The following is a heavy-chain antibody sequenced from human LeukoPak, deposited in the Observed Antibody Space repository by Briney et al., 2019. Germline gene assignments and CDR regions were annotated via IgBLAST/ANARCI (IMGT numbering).Heavy chain of an antibody. CDR3: ARALASSSWWGTYYFDY. V-gene: IGHV1-2*02. Sequence: ASVKISCKASGGTSSSHAINWVRQAPGQGLEWMGWINPNSGGTNYAQKFQGRVTMTRDTSISTAYMELSRLRSDDTAVYYCARALASSSWWGTYYFDYWGQGTLVTVSS. D-gene: IGHD6-13*01. J-gene: IGHJ4*02. CDR1: GGTSSSHA. CDR2: INPNSGGT.